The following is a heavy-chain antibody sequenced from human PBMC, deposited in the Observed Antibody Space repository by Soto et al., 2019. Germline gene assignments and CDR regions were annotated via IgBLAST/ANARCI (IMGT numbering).Heavy chain of an antibody. Sequence: QVQLQQWGAGLLKPSETLSLTCAVFGGSFSGYYWNWIRQPPGKGLECIVTINYSGSTNYNPSLTNRVTISVDTSKNQFFMKLSSVTAADTAVYYCARAISSYPSHGLNWFDPWGQGTLVTVSS. CDR3: ARAISSYPSHGLNWFDP. J-gene: IGHJ5*02. CDR1: GGSFSGYY. CDR2: INYSGST. D-gene: IGHD6-6*01. V-gene: IGHV4-34*01.